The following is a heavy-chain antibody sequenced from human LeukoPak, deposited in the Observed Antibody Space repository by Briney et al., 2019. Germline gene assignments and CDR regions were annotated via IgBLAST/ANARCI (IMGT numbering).Heavy chain of an antibody. CDR1: GFTFSTYG. J-gene: IGHJ4*02. V-gene: IGHV3-30*18. CDR2: ISPDGSGK. Sequence: PGGSLRLSCAASGFTFSTYGMHWVRQAPGKGLEWVAVISPDGSGKQCVDSVKGRFTISRDNSKNTLYLQMNNMRSEDTAVYYCAKEYGDFRGFDFWGQGTLVTVSS. D-gene: IGHD4-17*01. CDR3: AKEYGDFRGFDF.